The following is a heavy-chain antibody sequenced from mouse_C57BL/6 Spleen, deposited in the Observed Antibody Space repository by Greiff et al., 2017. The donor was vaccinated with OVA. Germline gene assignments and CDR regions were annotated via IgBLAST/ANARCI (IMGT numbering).Heavy chain of an antibody. V-gene: IGHV3-6*01. CDR3: ARASDFFAY. J-gene: IGHJ3*01. Sequence: VQLKESGPGLVKPSQSLSLTCSVTGYSITSGYYWNWIRQFPGNKLEWMGYISYDGSNNYNPSLKNRISITRDTSKNQFFLKLNSVTTEDTATYYCARASDFFAYWGQGTLVTVSA. CDR2: ISYDGSN. CDR1: GYSITSGYY.